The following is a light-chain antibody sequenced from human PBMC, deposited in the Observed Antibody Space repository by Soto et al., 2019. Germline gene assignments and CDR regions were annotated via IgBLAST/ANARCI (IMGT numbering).Light chain of an antibody. CDR2: VDS. V-gene: IGKV2-28*01. J-gene: IGKJ1*01. CDR3: MQSLQTPWT. CDR1: QSLXXXXXXXX. Sequence: DIVMTQSPLSLPVTPGEPASISCRSSQSLXXXXXXXXLEWYLQKPGQSPQLLIHVDSNRASGVPDRFSGSGSGTDFTLKISRVEAEDVGVYYCMQSLQTPWTFGQGTKVEIK.